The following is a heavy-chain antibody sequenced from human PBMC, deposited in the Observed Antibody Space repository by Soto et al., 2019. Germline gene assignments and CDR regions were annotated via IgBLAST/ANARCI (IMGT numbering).Heavy chain of an antibody. CDR3: AGDTTLLGVALQTAFDP. CDR1: DGSITGRDYY. CDR2: IFYTGTT. V-gene: IGHV4-31*03. Sequence: SQPRSVLFIDPDGSITGRDYYWNWILQHPGKALEWIGYIFYTGTTRYNSALQSRVSISVDSTKNHFSLKLTSVTAADTAVYYCAGDTTLLGVALQTAFDPWGPGTVVTVSS. J-gene: IGHJ5*01. D-gene: IGHD3-3*01.